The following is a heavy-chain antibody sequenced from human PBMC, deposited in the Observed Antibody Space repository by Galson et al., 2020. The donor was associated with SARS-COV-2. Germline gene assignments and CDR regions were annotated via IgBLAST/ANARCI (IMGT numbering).Heavy chain of an antibody. CDR3: ARTYGSGSYYSLGPYNWFDP. J-gene: IGHJ5*02. D-gene: IGHD3-10*01. CDR1: SGSISSSSYY. Sequence: SETLSLTCTVSSGSISSSSYYWGWIRQPPGKGLEWIGSIYYSRSTYYNPSLKSRVTISVDTSKNQFSLKLSSVTAADTAVYYCARTYGSGSYYSLGPYNWFDPWGQGTLVTVSS. V-gene: IGHV4-39*07. CDR2: IYYSRST.